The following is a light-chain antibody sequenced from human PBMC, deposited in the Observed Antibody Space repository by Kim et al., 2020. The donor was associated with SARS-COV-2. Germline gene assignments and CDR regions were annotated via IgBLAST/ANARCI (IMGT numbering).Light chain of an antibody. CDR2: TAS. J-gene: IGLJ3*02. CDR3: LLYYGGVWV. CDR1: TGEVTSGYY. Sequence: PGGTVTLTCASNTGEVTSGYYPNWFQLKPGQAPRSMIHTASGRHSWTPARFSGSLLGGKAALTLSGVQPEDEAEYYCLLYYGGVWVFGGGTKLTVL. V-gene: IGLV7-43*01.